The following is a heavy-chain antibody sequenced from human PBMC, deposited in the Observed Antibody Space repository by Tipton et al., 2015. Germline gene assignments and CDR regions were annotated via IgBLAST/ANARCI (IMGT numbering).Heavy chain of an antibody. J-gene: IGHJ4*02. CDR3: ATVSYYFDY. CDR1: GFTFEDFA. CDR2: ISWNGGST. Sequence: SLRLSCAASGFTFEDFAMHWVRKTPGKGLEWVSGISWNGGSTGYGDSVKGRFTISRDNAKKSLYLQMNSLRAEDTAVYYCATVSYYFDYWGQGTLVIVSS. V-gene: IGHV3-9*01.